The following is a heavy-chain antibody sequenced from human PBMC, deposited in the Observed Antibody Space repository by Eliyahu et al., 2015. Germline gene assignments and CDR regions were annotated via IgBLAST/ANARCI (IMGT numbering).Heavy chain of an antibody. D-gene: IGHD6-19*01. CDR3: ARSPSVGWQWLPLD. CDR2: IYSGGST. V-gene: IGHV3-53*01. J-gene: IGHJ4*02. CDR1: GFPVSSNY. Sequence: EVQLVESGGGLIQPGGSLRLSCAASGFPVSSNYMSWVRQAPGKGLEWVSVIYSGGSTYYADSVKGRFTISRDNSKNTLYLQMNSLRAEDTAVYYCARSPSVGWQWLPLDWGQGTLVTVSS.